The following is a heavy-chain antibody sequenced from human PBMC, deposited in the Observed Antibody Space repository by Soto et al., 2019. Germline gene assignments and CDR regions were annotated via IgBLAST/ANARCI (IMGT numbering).Heavy chain of an antibody. CDR2: ISYDGSNE. D-gene: IGHD2-2*01. CDR1: GFTFSRYA. J-gene: IGHJ6*02. V-gene: IGHV3-30-3*01. CDR3: ARDIVLVPPALSNPIYHYYYGMDV. Sequence: PGGSLRLSCAASGFTFSRYAMHWVRQAPCKGLEWVAVISYDGSNEYYPDSVKDRFTISRDNSKNTLYLQMNSLRVDDTAVYYCARDIVLVPPALSNPIYHYYYGMDVWGQGTTVTVSS.